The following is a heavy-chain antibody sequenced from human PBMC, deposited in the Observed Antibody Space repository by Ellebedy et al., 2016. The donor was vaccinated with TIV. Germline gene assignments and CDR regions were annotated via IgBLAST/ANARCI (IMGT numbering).Heavy chain of an antibody. CDR2: IIPIFGTA. D-gene: IGHD3-3*01. CDR3: ARDQTAYDFWSGYHLYYYYYGMDV. V-gene: IGHV1-69*13. CDR1: GGTFSSYA. J-gene: IGHJ6*02. Sequence: SVKVSXXASGGTFSSYAISWVRQAPGQGLEWMGGIIPIFGTANYAQKFQGRVTITADESTSTAYMELSSLRSEDTAVYYCARDQTAYDFWSGYHLYYYYYGMDVWGQGTTVTVSS.